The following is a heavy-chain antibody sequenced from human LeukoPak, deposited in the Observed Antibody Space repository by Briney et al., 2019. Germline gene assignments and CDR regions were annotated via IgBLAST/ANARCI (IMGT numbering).Heavy chain of an antibody. CDR3: ARGGGFVHW. CDR1: GFTFNSYE. V-gene: IGHV3-48*03. Sequence: GGSLRLSCAASGFTFNSYEMNWVRQAPGKGLEWVSYINSGGSAIYYADSVKGRFTISRDNAKNSLYLQMNSLRADDTAVYYCARGGGFVHWGGQGTLVTVSS. CDR2: INSGGSAI. J-gene: IGHJ4*02. D-gene: IGHD1-26*01.